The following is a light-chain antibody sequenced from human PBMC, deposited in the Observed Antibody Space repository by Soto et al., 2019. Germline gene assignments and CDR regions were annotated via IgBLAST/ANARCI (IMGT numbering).Light chain of an antibody. CDR3: CAYTGSSTHVV. V-gene: IGLV2-23*01. CDR1: SSDVRTYNL. CDR2: EGS. J-gene: IGLJ2*01. Sequence: QSALTQPASVSGSPGQSITISCTGASSDVRTYNLVSWYQQHPGKAPKLMIYEGSKRPSGVSNRFSGSKSGNTASLTISGLQAEDEADYYCCAYTGSSTHVVIGGGTKLTVL.